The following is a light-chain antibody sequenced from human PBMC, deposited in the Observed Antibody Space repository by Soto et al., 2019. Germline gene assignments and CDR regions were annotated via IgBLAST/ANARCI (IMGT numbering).Light chain of an antibody. CDR1: QSVRSRY. CDR3: QQYGGSPRT. Sequence: ETVLTQSPGTLSLSPGERATLSCRASQSVRSRYLAWYQQKPGQAPRLLISGASSRATGIPDRFSGSGSGTDFTLTVSRLEPEDFALYYCQQYGGSPRTFGQGTKVEVK. J-gene: IGKJ1*01. CDR2: GAS. V-gene: IGKV3-20*01.